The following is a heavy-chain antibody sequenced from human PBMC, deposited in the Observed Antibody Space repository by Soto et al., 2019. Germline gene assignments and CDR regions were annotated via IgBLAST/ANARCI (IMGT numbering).Heavy chain of an antibody. V-gene: IGHV3-30*18. J-gene: IGHJ4*02. D-gene: IGHD2-2*01. CDR2: TSYDGGDT. CDR3: AKALSTLGRNCLDS. Sequence: QVQLVESGGGVVQPGRSLRLSCAGSGFKFSSYGMHWVRQAPGKGLEWVAVTSYDGGDTHYADSVKGRFTISRDNSKNTLYLQMDSLRADDTAVYYCAKALSTLGRNCLDSWGQGTLVTVSS. CDR1: GFKFSSYG.